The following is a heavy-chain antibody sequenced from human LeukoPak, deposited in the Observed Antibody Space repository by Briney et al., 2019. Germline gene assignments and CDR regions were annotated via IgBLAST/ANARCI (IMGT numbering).Heavy chain of an antibody. D-gene: IGHD6-6*01. V-gene: IGHV1-46*01. J-gene: IGHJ2*01. CDR1: GYTFTSYY. CDR3: ARDDASRYFDL. Sequence: ASVNVSCMASGYTFTSYYMHWVRQAPGQGLEWMGIINPSGGSTSYAQKFQGRVTMTRDTSTSTVYMELSSLRSEDTAVYYCARDDASRYFDLWGRGTLVTVSS. CDR2: INPSGGST.